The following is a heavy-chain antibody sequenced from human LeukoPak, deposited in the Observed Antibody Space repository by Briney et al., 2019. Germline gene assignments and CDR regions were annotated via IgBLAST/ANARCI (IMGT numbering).Heavy chain of an antibody. CDR2: IIPIFGIV. V-gene: IGHV1-69*04. CDR1: GGTLSSYA. J-gene: IGHJ4*02. CDR3: ARADSSGYSLDENFDY. D-gene: IGHD3-22*01. Sequence: SVKVSCKASGGTLSSYAINWVRQAPGQGLEWIGRIIPIFGIVNYAQNFQGRVTITTDKSTNTAYMELSSLRSEDTAFYYCARADSSGYSLDENFDYWGQGTLVTVSS.